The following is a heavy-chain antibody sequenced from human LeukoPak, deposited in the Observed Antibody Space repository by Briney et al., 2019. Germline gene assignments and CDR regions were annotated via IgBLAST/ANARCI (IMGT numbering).Heavy chain of an antibody. J-gene: IGHJ4*02. Sequence: GASVNVSCKASGYTFTGYYMHWVRQAPGQGLEWMGWINPNSGATNYAQKFQGRVTMTRDTSISTAYMELSRLRSDDTAVYYCARDTKDTAMVMSGYWGQGTLVTVSS. CDR3: ARDTKDTAMVMSGY. CDR2: INPNSGAT. D-gene: IGHD5-18*01. V-gene: IGHV1-2*02. CDR1: GYTFTGYY.